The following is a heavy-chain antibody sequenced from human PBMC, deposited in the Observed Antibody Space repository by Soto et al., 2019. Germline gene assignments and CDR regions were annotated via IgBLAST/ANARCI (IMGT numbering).Heavy chain of an antibody. CDR3: ARQMITFGGVIVIPDYFDY. D-gene: IGHD3-16*02. CDR2: IYYSGST. V-gene: IGHV4-39*01. Sequence: SETLSLTCTVSGGSISSSSYYWGWIRQPPGKGLEWIGSIYYSGSTYYNPSLKSRVTISVDTSKNQFSLKLSSVTAADTAVYYCARQMITFGGVIVIPDYFDYWGQGTLVTVSS. CDR1: GGSISSSSYY. J-gene: IGHJ4*02.